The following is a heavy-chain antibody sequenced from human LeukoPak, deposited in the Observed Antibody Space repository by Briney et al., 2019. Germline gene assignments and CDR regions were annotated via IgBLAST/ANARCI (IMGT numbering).Heavy chain of an antibody. CDR1: GFTFSSYG. Sequence: GGSLRLSCAASGFTFSSYGMNWVRQAPGKGLGWVSGISGSGGTTYYADSVKGRFTISRDNSKNSLSLQVSSLRAEGTAVYYCAKTNGYYSDWGQGTLVTVSS. J-gene: IGHJ4*02. CDR2: ISGSGGTT. V-gene: IGHV3-23*01. CDR3: AKTNGYYSD. D-gene: IGHD3-22*01.